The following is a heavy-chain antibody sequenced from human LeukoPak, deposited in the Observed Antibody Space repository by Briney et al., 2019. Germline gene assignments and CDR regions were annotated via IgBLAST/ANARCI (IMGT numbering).Heavy chain of an antibody. J-gene: IGHJ4*02. CDR1: GYTFTSYG. CDR3: ARDLKMGYSSGRYSWGTGSSNDY. V-gene: IGHV1-18*01. Sequence: ASVKVSCKASGYTFTSYGISWVRQAPGQGLEWMGWISAYNGNTNYAQKFQGRITMTTDTSTSTAYMELRSLRSDDTAVYYCARDLKMGYSSGRYSWGTGSSNDYWGQGTLVTVSS. CDR2: ISAYNGNT. D-gene: IGHD6-19*01.